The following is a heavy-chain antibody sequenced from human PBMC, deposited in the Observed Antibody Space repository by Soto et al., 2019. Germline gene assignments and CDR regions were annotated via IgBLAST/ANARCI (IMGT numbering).Heavy chain of an antibody. CDR2: ISGSGGST. J-gene: IGHJ6*02. CDR3: AKVGEYYDFWSGYHSHYYYYTIDV. Sequence: RLSCAASGFTFSSYAMSWVRQAPGKGLEWVSAISGSGGSTYYADSVKGRFTISRDNSKNTLYLQMNSLRAEDTAVYYCAKVGEYYDFWSGYHSHYYYYTIDVWGQGTTVTVSS. V-gene: IGHV3-23*01. D-gene: IGHD3-3*01. CDR1: GFTFSSYA.